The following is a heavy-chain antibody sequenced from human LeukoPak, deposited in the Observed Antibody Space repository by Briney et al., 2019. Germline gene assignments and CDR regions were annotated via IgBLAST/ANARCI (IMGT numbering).Heavy chain of an antibody. CDR1: GGSFSGYY. CDR3: ARDKRGIAAAVVDAFDI. V-gene: IGHV4-59*10. J-gene: IGHJ3*02. D-gene: IGHD6-13*01. CDR2: IYTSGST. Sequence: SETLSLTCAVYGGSFSGYYWSWIRQPPGKGLEWIGRIYTSGSTNYNPSLKSRVTISVDTSKNQFSLKLSSVTAADTAVYYCARDKRGIAAAVVDAFDIWGQGTMVTVSS.